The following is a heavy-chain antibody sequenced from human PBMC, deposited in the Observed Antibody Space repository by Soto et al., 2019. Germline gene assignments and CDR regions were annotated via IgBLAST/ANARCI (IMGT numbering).Heavy chain of an antibody. CDR3: AREDTYGSNFFEC. Sequence: QVQLQESGPGLVKPSQTLSLTCTVSGGSISSAAYYWSWIRQHPGKGLEWIGYISHSGSTYYTPSLKSRVIISADTSKNQFSVNLTSVTAADTAFYYCAREDTYGSNFFECWGQGALVTVSS. V-gene: IGHV4-31*03. D-gene: IGHD5-18*01. CDR1: GGSISSAAYY. CDR2: ISHSGST. J-gene: IGHJ4*02.